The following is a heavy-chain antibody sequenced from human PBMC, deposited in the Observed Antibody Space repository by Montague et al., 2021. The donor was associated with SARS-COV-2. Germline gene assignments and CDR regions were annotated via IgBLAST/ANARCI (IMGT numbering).Heavy chain of an antibody. V-gene: IGHV4-28*01. J-gene: IGHJ4*02. D-gene: IGHD5-24*01. CDR3: AKSADHNYFLDS. Sequence: SETLSLTCAVSGYSISSSNWLGWIRQAPGRGLEWIGYTYHTGSTYYNPSLKSRVTMSVDKTNNLFSMQLSSVTAVDTAVYYCAKSADHNYFLDSWGQGTPVTVCS. CDR1: GYSISSSNW. CDR2: TYHTGST.